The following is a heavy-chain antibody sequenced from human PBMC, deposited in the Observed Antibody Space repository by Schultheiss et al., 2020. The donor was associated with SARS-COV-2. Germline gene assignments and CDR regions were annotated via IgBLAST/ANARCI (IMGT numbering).Heavy chain of an antibody. V-gene: IGHV1-2*04. J-gene: IGHJ4*02. CDR1: GYTFTSYY. CDR3: ARGLSGWYYFDY. D-gene: IGHD6-19*01. Sequence: ASVKVSCKASGYTFTSYYMHWVRQAPGQGLEWMGIINPNSGGTNYAQKFQGWVTMTRDTSTSTVYMELSNLRSEDTALYYCARGLSGWYYFDYWGQGTLVTVSS. CDR2: INPNSGGT.